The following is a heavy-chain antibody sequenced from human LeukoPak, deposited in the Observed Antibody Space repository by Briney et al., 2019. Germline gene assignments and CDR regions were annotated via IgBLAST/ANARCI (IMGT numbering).Heavy chain of an antibody. CDR3: ARASRGYYFDY. CDR1: GGSISSSSYY. Sequence: SETLSLTCTVSGGSISSSSYYWGWIRQPPGKGLEWIGSIYYSGSTYYNPSLKSRVTISVDTSKNQFSLKLSSVTAADTAVYYCARASRGYYFDYWGQGTLVTVSS. J-gene: IGHJ4*02. V-gene: IGHV4-39*07. D-gene: IGHD3-10*01. CDR2: IYYSGST.